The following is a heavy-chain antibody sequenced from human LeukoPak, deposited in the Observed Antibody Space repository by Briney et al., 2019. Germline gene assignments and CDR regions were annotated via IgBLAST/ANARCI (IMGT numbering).Heavy chain of an antibody. D-gene: IGHD3-16*02. CDR3: ARDSRITFGGVIVPFDY. CDR1: GGSISSYY. Sequence: PSETLSLTCTVSGGSISSYYWCWIRQPAGKGLEWIGRIYTSGSTNYNPSLKSRVTMSADTSKNQFSLKLSSVTAADTAVYYCARDSRITFGGVIVPFDYWGQGTLVTVSS. J-gene: IGHJ4*02. CDR2: IYTSGST. V-gene: IGHV4-4*07.